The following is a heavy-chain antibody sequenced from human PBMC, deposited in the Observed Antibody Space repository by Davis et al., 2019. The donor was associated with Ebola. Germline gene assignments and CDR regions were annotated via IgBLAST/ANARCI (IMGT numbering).Heavy chain of an antibody. CDR2: VTGIADNT. CDR3: AKARGLYYFDY. D-gene: IGHD3-10*01. J-gene: IGHJ4*02. Sequence: GSLRLSCAASGFTFSSYTMSWVRQAPGKGLEWVSAVTGIADNTYYADSVKGRLTISRDNSKNTLYLQMNSLRAEDTAVYYCAKARGLYYFDYWGQGSLVTVSS. CDR1: GFTFSSYT. V-gene: IGHV3-23*01.